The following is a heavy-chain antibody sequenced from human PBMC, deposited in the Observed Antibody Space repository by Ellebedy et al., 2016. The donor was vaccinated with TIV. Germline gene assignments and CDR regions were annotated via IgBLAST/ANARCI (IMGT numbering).Heavy chain of an antibody. Sequence: GASLKISXAASGFTFSSYSMNWVRQAPGKGLEWVSSISSSSSYIYYADSVKGRFTISRDNAKNSLYLQMNSLRAEDTAVYYCARGPSFDYWGQGTLVTVSS. CDR1: GFTFSSYS. CDR2: ISSSSSYI. V-gene: IGHV3-21*01. CDR3: ARGPSFDY. J-gene: IGHJ4*02.